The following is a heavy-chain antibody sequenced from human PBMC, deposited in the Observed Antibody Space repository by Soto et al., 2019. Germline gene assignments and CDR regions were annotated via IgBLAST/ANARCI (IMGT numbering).Heavy chain of an antibody. CDR1: GFTFSSYA. D-gene: IGHD3-10*01. V-gene: IGHV3-23*01. CDR2: ISGSGGST. J-gene: IGHJ3*02. Sequence: EVQLLESGGGLVQPGGSLRLSCAASGFTFSSYAMSWVRQAPVKGLEWVSAISGSGGSTYYADSVKGRFTISRDNSKNTLYLQMNSLRAEDTAVYYCAKVARWNYYRRGAFDIWGQGTMVTVSS. CDR3: AKVARWNYYRRGAFDI.